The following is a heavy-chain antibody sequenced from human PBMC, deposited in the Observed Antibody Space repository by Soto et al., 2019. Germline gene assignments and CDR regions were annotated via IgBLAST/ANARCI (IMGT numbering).Heavy chain of an antibody. CDR1: GFTFGDYA. J-gene: IGHJ6*02. Sequence: EVQLVESGGGLVKPGRSLRLSCTASGFTFGDYAMSWFRQAPGKGLEWVGFIRSKAYGGTTEYAASVKGRFTISRDDSKSIAYLKMNSLKTEDTAVYYCTRDLAAAGTSYYGMDVWGQGTTVTVSS. CDR3: TRDLAAAGTSYYGMDV. V-gene: IGHV3-49*05. CDR2: IRSKAYGGTT. D-gene: IGHD6-13*01.